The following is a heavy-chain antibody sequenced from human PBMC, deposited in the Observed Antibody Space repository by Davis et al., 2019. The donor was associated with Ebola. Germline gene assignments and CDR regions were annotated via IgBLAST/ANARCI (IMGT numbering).Heavy chain of an antibody. D-gene: IGHD3-22*01. CDR3: ARQGDSSGFPPYYGLDV. V-gene: IGHV3-23*01. CDR2: LGTSADT. CDR1: GFIFSSYV. J-gene: IGHJ6*02. Sequence: GESLKISCAASGFIFSSYVMSWVRQAPGKGLEWVSTLGTSADTYYADSVKGRFTISRDNAKNSLYLQLNSLRADDTAVYYCARQGDSSGFPPYYGLDVWGQGTTVTVSS.